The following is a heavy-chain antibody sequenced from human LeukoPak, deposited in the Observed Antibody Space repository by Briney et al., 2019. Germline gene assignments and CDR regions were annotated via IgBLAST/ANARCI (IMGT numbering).Heavy chain of an antibody. Sequence: ASVKVSCKASGYTFTSYDINWVRQATGQGLEWMGWMNPNSGNTGYAQKFQGRVTMTRNTSISTAYMGLSSLRSEDTAVYYCAIQVWFGEYNWFDPWGQGTLVTVSS. CDR2: MNPNSGNT. CDR1: GYTFTSYD. D-gene: IGHD3-10*01. J-gene: IGHJ5*02. CDR3: AIQVWFGEYNWFDP. V-gene: IGHV1-8*01.